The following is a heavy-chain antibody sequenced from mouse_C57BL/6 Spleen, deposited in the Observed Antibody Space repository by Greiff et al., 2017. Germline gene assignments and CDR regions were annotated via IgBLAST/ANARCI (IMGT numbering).Heavy chain of an antibody. D-gene: IGHD2-3*01. J-gene: IGHJ4*01. Sequence: VQLKQSVAELVRPGASVKLSCTASGFNIKNTYLHWVKQRPEQGLEWIGRIDPANGNTKYAPKFQGKPTITADTSSHPAYLQLSSLTSEDTAIYYCARSGDGYRYYYAMDYWGQGTSVTVSS. CDR2: IDPANGNT. CDR1: GFNIKNTY. CDR3: ARSGDGYRYYYAMDY. V-gene: IGHV14-3*01.